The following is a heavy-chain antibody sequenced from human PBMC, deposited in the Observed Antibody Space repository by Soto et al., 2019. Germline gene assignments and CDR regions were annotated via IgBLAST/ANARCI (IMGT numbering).Heavy chain of an antibody. D-gene: IGHD2-2*03. J-gene: IGHJ4*02. CDR2: IYGGGNGP. Sequence: EVQVLESGGGLVQPGGSVRLSCAATGFTFSDFAMSWVRQAPGKGLEWVSRIYGGGNGPHYADSVKGRVTISRDNSKNTLYLQMNSLRAEYTAVYYCAKMEGMDPWAYSFDYWGQGTLVTVSS. CDR1: GFTFSDFA. CDR3: AKMEGMDPWAYSFDY. V-gene: IGHV3-23*01.